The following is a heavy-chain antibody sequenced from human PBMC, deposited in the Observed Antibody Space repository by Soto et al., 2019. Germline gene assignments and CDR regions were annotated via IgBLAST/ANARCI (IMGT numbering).Heavy chain of an antibody. J-gene: IGHJ6*03. D-gene: IGHD3-3*01. V-gene: IGHV4-31*03. CDR1: GGSISSGGYY. Sequence: PSETLSLTCTVSGGSISSGGYYWSWIRQHPGKGLEWIGYIYYSGSTYYNPSLKSRVTISVDTSKNQFSLKLSSVTAADTAVYYCAVGVPHGRGLYYYIDVWGKGTTVTVSS. CDR2: IYYSGST. CDR3: AVGVPHGRGLYYYIDV.